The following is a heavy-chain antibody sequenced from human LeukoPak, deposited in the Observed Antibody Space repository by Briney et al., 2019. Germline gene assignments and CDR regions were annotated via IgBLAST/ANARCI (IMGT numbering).Heavy chain of an antibody. CDR3: ARGYGAGRYCRY. CDR1: GGSFSGYH. CDR2: NNHSGST. V-gene: IGHV4-34*01. D-gene: IGHD3-10*01. J-gene: IGHJ4*02. Sequence: SETLSLTCAVYGGSFSGYHWSWIREPPGTGLEWIRENNHSGSTNYHPSIKSRVTISVDSSKIQFSLKLSSVTAADTAVYYCARGYGAGRYCRYWGQGTLVTVSS.